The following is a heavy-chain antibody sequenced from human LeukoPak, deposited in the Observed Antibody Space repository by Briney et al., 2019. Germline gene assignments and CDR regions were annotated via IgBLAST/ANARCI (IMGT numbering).Heavy chain of an antibody. Sequence: PSETLSLTCAVYGGSFSGYYWSWIRQPPGKGLEWIGEINHSGSTNYNPSLKSRVTISVDTSKNQFSLKLSSVTVADTAVYYCARVRDGSRLDYWGQGTLVTVSS. CDR1: GGSFSGYY. D-gene: IGHD3-10*01. J-gene: IGHJ4*02. CDR2: INHSGST. V-gene: IGHV4-34*01. CDR3: ARVRDGSRLDY.